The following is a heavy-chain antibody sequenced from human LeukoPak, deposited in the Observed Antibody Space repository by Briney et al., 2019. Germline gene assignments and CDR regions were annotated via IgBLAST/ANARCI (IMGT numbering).Heavy chain of an antibody. J-gene: IGHJ4*02. CDR3: ARGSSSWLVY. Sequence: GGSLRLSCAASGFTFSSYWMHWVRQAPGKGLVWVSRINNDGSSTNYADSVKGRFTITRDNAKNTLYLEMNSLRAEDTAVYYCARGSSSWLVYWGQGTLVTVSS. CDR1: GFTFSSYW. CDR2: INNDGSST. V-gene: IGHV3-74*01. D-gene: IGHD6-13*01.